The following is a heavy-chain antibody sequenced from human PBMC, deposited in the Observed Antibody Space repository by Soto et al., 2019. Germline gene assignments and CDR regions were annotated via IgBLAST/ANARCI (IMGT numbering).Heavy chain of an antibody. V-gene: IGHV3-30*18. CDR1: GFTFSSYG. D-gene: IGHD2-2*01. CDR2: ISYDGSNK. Sequence: QVQLVESGGGVVQPGRSLRLSCAASGFTFSSYGMHWVRQAPGKGLEWVAVISYDGSNKYYADSVKGRFTISRDNSKNPLYLQMNSLRAEDTAVYYCAKDAERYCRSTSCWGMDVWGQGTTVTVSS. CDR3: AKDAERYCRSTSCWGMDV. J-gene: IGHJ6*02.